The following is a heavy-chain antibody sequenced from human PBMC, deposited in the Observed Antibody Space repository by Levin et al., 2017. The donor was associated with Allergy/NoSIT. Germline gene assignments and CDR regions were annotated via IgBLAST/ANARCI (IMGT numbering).Heavy chain of an antibody. D-gene: IGHD5-24*01. V-gene: IGHV4-59*01. CDR3: ARDRDGYNWGAFDM. CDR2: IYYSGST. J-gene: IGHJ3*02. CDR1: GGSISSYY. Sequence: SQTLSLTCTVSGGSISSYYWSWIRQPPGKGLEWIGYIYYSGSTNYNPSLKSRVTISVDTSKNQFSLKLSSVTAADTAVYYCARDRDGYNWGAFDMWGQGTMVTVSS.